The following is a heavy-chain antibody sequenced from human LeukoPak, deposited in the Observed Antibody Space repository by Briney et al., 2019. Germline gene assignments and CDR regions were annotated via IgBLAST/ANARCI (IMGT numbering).Heavy chain of an antibody. D-gene: IGHD6-13*01. CDR3: ARDQGRYSSSWPLFDN. V-gene: IGHV3-7*05. J-gene: IGHJ4*01. CDR1: GFTFTDYW. CDR2: INEDGSEK. Sequence: PGGSLRLSCEASGFTFTDYWMSWVRQAPGKGLEWVAKINEDGSEKYYVDSVKGRFTVSRYNARNSLYLQVNSLRAEDTAVYYCARDQGRYSSSWPLFDNWGHGTLGTLSS.